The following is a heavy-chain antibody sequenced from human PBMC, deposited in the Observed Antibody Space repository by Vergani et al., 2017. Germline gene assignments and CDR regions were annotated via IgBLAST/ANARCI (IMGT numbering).Heavy chain of an antibody. CDR1: GFTSAGHA. V-gene: IGHV3-9*02. CDR3: AKDLGTSSGGGWFDP. D-gene: IGHD6-6*01. Sequence: EVQLEESGGGLVLPGRSLRLSCVASGFTSAGHAMHWVRQAPGKGLVWVSGISWNSNSIGYADSVKGRFTISRDNAKNSLYLQMNSLRAEDTALYYCAKDLGTSSGGGWFDPWGKGTLVTVSS. CDR2: ISWNSNSI. J-gene: IGHJ5*02.